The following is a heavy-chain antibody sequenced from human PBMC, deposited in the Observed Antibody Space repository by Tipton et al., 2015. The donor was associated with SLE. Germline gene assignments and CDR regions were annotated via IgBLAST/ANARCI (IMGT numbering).Heavy chain of an antibody. V-gene: IGHV3-72*01. CDR1: GFTFSDYY. J-gene: IGHJ4*02. CDR3: ARGNKWGVDY. D-gene: IGHD7-27*01. CDR2: IRDRPNTYTT. Sequence: SLRLSCAASGFTFSDYYMGWVRQAPGKGLEWVGRIRDRPNTYTTEYAASVRGRFTISRDDSKNSLYLQLNSLRTEDTAVYYCARGNKWGVDYWGQGTLVTVSS.